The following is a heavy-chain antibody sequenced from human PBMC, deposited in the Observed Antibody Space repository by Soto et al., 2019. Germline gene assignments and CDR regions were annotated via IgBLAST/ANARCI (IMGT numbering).Heavy chain of an antibody. Sequence: QVQLVQSGAEVKKPGSSVKVSCKASGGIFSNFAFNWMRQAPGQGLEWMGGIIPTLGTPHYAQKFLGRVTITADESTRTSYMEMSSLTVEDTAVYYCARVGLGAYDYWGQGTLVIVSS. J-gene: IGHJ4*02. CDR2: IIPTLGTP. D-gene: IGHD6-19*01. CDR3: ARVGLGAYDY. V-gene: IGHV1-69*01. CDR1: GGIFSNFA.